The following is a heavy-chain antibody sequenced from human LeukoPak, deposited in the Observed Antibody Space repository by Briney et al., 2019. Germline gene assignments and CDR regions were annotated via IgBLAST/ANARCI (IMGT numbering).Heavy chain of an antibody. V-gene: IGHV1-18*01. Sequence: ASVKVSCKASGYTFTSYGISWVRQAPGQGLEWMGWISAYNGNTNYAQKLQGRVTMTTDTSTSTAYMELRSLRSDDTAVYYCAALYCGGDCDPQGGDNWFDPWGQGTLVTVSS. J-gene: IGHJ5*02. D-gene: IGHD2-21*01. CDR2: ISAYNGNT. CDR3: AALYCGGDCDPQGGDNWFDP. CDR1: GYTFTSYG.